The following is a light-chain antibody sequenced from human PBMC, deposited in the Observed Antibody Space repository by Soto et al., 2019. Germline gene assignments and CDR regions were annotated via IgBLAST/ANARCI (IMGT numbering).Light chain of an antibody. V-gene: IGKV1-8*01. CDR3: QQYNSIGVT. CDR2: AAS. CDR1: QGISSY. Sequence: AIRMTQSPSSLSASTGDIVTITFRASQGISSYLAWYQQKPGKAPKLLIYAASTLQSGVPSRFSGSGSGTDFTLTISCLQSEDFATYYCQQYNSIGVTFGQGTRLEI. J-gene: IGKJ5*01.